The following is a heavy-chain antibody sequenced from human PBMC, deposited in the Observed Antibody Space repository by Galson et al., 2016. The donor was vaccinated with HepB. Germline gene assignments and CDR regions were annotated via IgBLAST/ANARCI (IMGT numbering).Heavy chain of an antibody. D-gene: IGHD3-22*01. Sequence: SLRLSCAASGFTFSDYYMNWVRQAPGQGLEWVSYINPSGAYTKYADSVEGRFTISRDNANNSLYLHLDSLRAEDTAVYYCASMGYYFDPWGQGTLVIVSS. CDR2: INPSGAYT. J-gene: IGHJ5*02. CDR3: ASMGYYFDP. V-gene: IGHV3-11*06. CDR1: GFTFSDYY.